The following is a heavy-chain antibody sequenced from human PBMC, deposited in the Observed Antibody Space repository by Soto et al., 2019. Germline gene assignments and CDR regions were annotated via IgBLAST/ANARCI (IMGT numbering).Heavy chain of an antibody. CDR2: ISGGSDYI. J-gene: IGHJ5*02. CDR3: VRDGNKFGNWFDP. V-gene: IGHV3-21*01. Sequence: GGSLRLSCAASGVTFDSYSMNWIRQAPGKGLEWVSSISGGSDYIYYADSVRGRFTISGDNSQKSLYLQMNSLRDEDTAIYYCVRDGNKFGNWFDPWGQGTLVTVSS. D-gene: IGHD2-15*01. CDR1: GVTFDSYS.